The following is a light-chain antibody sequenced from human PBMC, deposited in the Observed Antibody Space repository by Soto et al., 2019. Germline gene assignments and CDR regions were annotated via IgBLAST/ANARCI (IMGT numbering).Light chain of an antibody. J-gene: IGKJ1*01. CDR1: QTVSSSD. CDR3: QHEGSSRT. Sequence: EIVLTQSPGTLSLSPGERATLSCRASQTVSSSDLAWYQQKPGQAPRLVIYDASSRATGIPDTFSGSGSETDFTLTLSKLEPEDFAVYLCQHEGSSRTFGQGTKVDIK. V-gene: IGKV3-20*01. CDR2: DAS.